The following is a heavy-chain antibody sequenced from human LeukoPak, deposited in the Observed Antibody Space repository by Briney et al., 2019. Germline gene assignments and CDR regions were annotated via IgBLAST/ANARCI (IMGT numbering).Heavy chain of an antibody. V-gene: IGHV4-39*07. CDR3: ARAPIAGITMVRGVPGSFDY. Sequence: SETLSLTCTVSGGSISSSSYYWGWIRQPPGKGLEWIGEINHSGSTNYNPSLKSRVTISVDTSKNQFSLKLSSVTAADTAVYYCARAPIAGITMVRGVPGSFDYWGQGTLVTVSS. CDR1: GGSISSSSYY. CDR2: INHSGST. D-gene: IGHD3-10*01. J-gene: IGHJ4*02.